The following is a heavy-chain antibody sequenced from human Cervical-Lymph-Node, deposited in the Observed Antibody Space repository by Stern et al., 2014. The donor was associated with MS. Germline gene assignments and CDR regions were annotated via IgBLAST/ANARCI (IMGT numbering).Heavy chain of an antibody. CDR3: ARGAGDNWFDP. CDR2: IIRPVGTA. Sequence: VQLVESGADVKKPGSSVRVSCKASGDISWLRQAPGQGLEWMGGIIRPVGTAHYTQRFQGRLTITADKSTNTTYMEPSRLRTDDTAIYYGARGAGDNWFDPWGQGTLVSVSS. CDR1: GD. V-gene: IGHV1-69*06. J-gene: IGHJ5*02. D-gene: IGHD3-10*01.